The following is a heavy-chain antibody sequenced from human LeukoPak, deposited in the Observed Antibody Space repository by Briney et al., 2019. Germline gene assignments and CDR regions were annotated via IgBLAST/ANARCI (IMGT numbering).Heavy chain of an antibody. D-gene: IGHD3-10*01. CDR2: AYYSGST. CDR3: ASRSGRNYYGMDV. CDR1: GGSISSYY. J-gene: IGHJ6*02. V-gene: IGHV4-59*01. Sequence: KPSETLSLTCTVSGGSISSYYWNWIRQPPGKALEWLGYAYYSGSTNYNPSLKTRLTISVDTSKPQFSLTLSSVTAADTAIYYCASRSGRNYYGMDVWGQGTTVIVSS.